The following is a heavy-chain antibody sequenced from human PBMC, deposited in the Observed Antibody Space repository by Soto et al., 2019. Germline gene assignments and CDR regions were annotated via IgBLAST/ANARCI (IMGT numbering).Heavy chain of an antibody. CDR3: ARGGDVNYYHGMDV. V-gene: IGHV1-18*01. Sequence: QVQLVQSGGEVKKPGASVKLSCTASGYTFTSYGISWVRQAPGQGLEWMGWISAYNGKTNYAQNVQGRVTMTTDTSTRTDYMDLRSLRSDDTAVYYCARGGDVNYYHGMDVWGQGTPVTVSS. D-gene: IGHD5-12*01. CDR2: ISAYNGKT. CDR1: GYTFTSYG. J-gene: IGHJ6*02.